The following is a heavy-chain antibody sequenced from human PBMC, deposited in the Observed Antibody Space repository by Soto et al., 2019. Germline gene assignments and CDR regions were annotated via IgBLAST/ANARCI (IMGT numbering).Heavy chain of an antibody. Sequence: SVKVSCKASGGTFSSYAISWGRQAPGQRLEWMGGIIPIFGTANYAQKFQGKVTITADGSTSTAYMELSSLRSEDTAVYYCARIRSSGYLDYYYYGMDVWGQGTTVTVSS. CDR3: ARIRSSGYLDYYYYGMDV. V-gene: IGHV1-69*13. D-gene: IGHD3-22*01. J-gene: IGHJ6*02. CDR1: GGTFSSYA. CDR2: IIPIFGTA.